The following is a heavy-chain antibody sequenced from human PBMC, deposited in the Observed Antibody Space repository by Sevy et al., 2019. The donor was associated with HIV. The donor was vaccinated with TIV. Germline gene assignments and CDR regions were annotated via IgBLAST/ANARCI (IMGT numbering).Heavy chain of an antibody. D-gene: IGHD2-15*01. V-gene: IGHV1-18*01. CDR3: ARAYCSGGSCYSLAY. Sequence: ASVKVSCKASGYTFTSYRIYWVRQAPGQGLEWMGWVSAHNGDTNYVQKVQGRVAMTTDTSTSTAYMELRSLTSDDTAVHYCARAYCSGGSCYSLAYWGQGSLVTVSS. CDR1: GYTFTSYR. J-gene: IGHJ4*02. CDR2: VSAHNGDT.